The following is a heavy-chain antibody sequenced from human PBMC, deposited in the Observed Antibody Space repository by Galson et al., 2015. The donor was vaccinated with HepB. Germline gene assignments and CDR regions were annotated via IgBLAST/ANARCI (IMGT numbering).Heavy chain of an antibody. CDR3: ARLRVRAYGSGSYEVYYYYGMDV. Sequence: QSGAEVKKPGESLRISCKGSGYSFTSYWISWVRQMPGKGLEWMGRIDPSDSYTNYSPSFQGHVTISADKSISTAYLQWSSLKASDTAMYYCARLRVRAYGSGSYEVYYYYGMDVWGQGTTVTVSS. V-gene: IGHV5-10-1*01. CDR1: GYSFTSYW. D-gene: IGHD3-10*01. CDR2: IDPSDSYT. J-gene: IGHJ6*02.